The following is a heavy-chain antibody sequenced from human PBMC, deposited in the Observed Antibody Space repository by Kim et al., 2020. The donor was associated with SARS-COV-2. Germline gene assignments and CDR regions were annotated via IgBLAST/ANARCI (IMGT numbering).Heavy chain of an antibody. D-gene: IGHD2-15*01. V-gene: IGHV4-4*02. J-gene: IGHJ6*02. Sequence: SETLSHTCAVSGGSISSSNWWSWVRQPPGKGLEWIGEIYHSGSTNYNPSLKSRVTISVDKSKNQFSLKLSSVTAADTAVYYCARDGSGCSGGGCYGMDVWGQGTTVTVSS. CDR3: ARDGSGCSGGGCYGMDV. CDR2: IYHSGST. CDR1: GGSISSSNW.